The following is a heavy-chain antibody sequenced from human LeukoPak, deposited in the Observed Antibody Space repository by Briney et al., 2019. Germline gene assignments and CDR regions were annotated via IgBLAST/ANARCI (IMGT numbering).Heavy chain of an antibody. Sequence: GGSLRLSCAASVFTFSSYAMSWVRQAPGKGLEWVSAISCSGGSTYYADSVKGRFTISRDNSKNTLYLQVNSLRAEDTAVYYCAKVEGYGFVLDYWGQATLATVSS. CDR3: AKVEGYGFVLDY. CDR2: ISCSGGST. V-gene: IGHV3-23*01. J-gene: IGHJ4*02. D-gene: IGHD3-10*01. CDR1: VFTFSSYA.